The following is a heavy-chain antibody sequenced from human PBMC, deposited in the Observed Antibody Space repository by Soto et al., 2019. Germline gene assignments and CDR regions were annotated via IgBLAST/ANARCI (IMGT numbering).Heavy chain of an antibody. CDR3: ARVTSLAVAVLLGFDH. V-gene: IGHV4-34*01. J-gene: IGHJ4*02. D-gene: IGHD6-19*01. CDR2: INHSGST. CDR1: GGSFSGYY. Sequence: SETLSLTCAVYGGSFSGYYWSWIRQPPGKGLEWIGEINHSGSTNYNPSLKSRVTISVDTSKNQFSLKLGSVTAADTAVYYCARVTSLAVAVLLGFDHWGQATLVTVSS.